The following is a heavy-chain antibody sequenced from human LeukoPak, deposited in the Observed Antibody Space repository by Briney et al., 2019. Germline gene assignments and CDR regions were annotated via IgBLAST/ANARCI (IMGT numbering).Heavy chain of an antibody. CDR3: AKPIGGDLAVTADWFDP. CDR1: GFAFSIYA. J-gene: IGHJ5*02. V-gene: IGHV3-23*01. CDR2: ITSNASNK. Sequence: GGSLRLSCEASGFAFSIYAMTWVRQAPGKGLEWVSAITSNASNKYYADSVKGRFTISRDNSKNTLYLQLNSLRAEDTAVYYCAKPIGGDLAVTADWFDPWGQGTLVTVSS. D-gene: IGHD6-19*01.